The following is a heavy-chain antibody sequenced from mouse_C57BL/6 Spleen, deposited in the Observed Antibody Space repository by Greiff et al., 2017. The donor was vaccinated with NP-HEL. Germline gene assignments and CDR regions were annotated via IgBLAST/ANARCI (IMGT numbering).Heavy chain of an antibody. V-gene: IGHV5-17*01. Sequence: EVKLVESGGGLVKPGGSLKLSCAASGFTFSDYGMHWVRQAPEKGLEWVAYISSGSSTIYYADTVKGRFTISSDNAKNTLFLQMTSLRSEDTAMYYCARAGAYYSNFYYAMDYWGQGTSVTVSS. CDR3: ARAGAYYSNFYYAMDY. CDR1: GFTFSDYG. CDR2: ISSGSSTI. J-gene: IGHJ4*01. D-gene: IGHD2-5*01.